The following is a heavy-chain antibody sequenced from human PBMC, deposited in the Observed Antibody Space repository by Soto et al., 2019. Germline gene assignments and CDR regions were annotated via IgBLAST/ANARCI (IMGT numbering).Heavy chain of an antibody. D-gene: IGHD6-6*01. CDR3: ARGRVLSFEYSSSAYYYGMDV. CDR2: ISYDGSNK. J-gene: IGHJ6*02. Sequence: GGSLRLSCAASGFTFSSYAMHWVRQAPGKGLEWVAVISYDGSNKYYADSVKGRFTISRDNSKNTLYLQMNSLRAEDTAVYYCARGRVLSFEYSSSAYYYGMDVWGQGTTVTVSS. CDR1: GFTFSSYA. V-gene: IGHV3-30-3*01.